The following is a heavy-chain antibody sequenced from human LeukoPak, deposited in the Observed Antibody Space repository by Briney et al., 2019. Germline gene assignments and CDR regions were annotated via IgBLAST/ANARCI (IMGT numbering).Heavy chain of an antibody. D-gene: IGHD2-2*01. Sequence: GGSLRLSCAASDFTFSSFGLHWVRLAPGKGLEWVAFMRYDGTKKSYADSVKGRFTISRDNSEKTLYLQMNNLRPEDTALYYCAKDLLEGTWSGYALNSWGQGTMVIVSS. V-gene: IGHV3-30*02. CDR3: AKDLLEGTWSGYALNS. J-gene: IGHJ3*01. CDR2: MRYDGTKK. CDR1: DFTFSSFG.